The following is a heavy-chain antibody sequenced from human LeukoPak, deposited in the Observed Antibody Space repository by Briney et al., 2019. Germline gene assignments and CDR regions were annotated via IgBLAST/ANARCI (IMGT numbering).Heavy chain of an antibody. CDR3: ARDVGEIYTYYYYGMDV. CDR1: GYTFTSYD. V-gene: IGHV1-8*01. J-gene: IGHJ6*02. Sequence: GASVKVSCKASGYTFTSYDINWVRQATGQGLEWMGWMNPNSGNTGYAQKFQGRVTMTRNTSISTAYMELSSLRSEDTAVYYCARDVGEIYTYYYYGMDVWGQGTTVTVSS. CDR2: MNPNSGNT. D-gene: IGHD2-2*02.